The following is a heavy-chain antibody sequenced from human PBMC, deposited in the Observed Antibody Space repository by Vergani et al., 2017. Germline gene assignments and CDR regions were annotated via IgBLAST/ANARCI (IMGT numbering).Heavy chain of an antibody. J-gene: IGHJ4*02. CDR2: IYYSGST. Sequence: QVQLQESGPGLVKPSQTLSLTCTVSGGSISSGGYYWSWIRQHPGKGLEWIGSIYYSGSTYYNPSLKSLVTISVDTSKNQFSLKLSSVTAADTAVYYCARYVWGSYRXFDYWGQGTLVTVSS. CDR3: ARYVWGSYRXFDY. CDR1: GGSISSGGYY. D-gene: IGHD3-16*02. V-gene: IGHV4-31*01.